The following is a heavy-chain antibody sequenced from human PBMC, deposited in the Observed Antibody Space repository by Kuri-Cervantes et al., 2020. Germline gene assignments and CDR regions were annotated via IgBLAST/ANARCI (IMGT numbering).Heavy chain of an antibody. Sequence: GGSLRLSCAASGFTFDDYGMSWVRQTPGKGLEWVSGINWNGGSTGYADSVKGRFTISRDNAKNSLYLQMNSLRAEDTAVYYCARDPGFVGANDYWGQGTLVTVSS. D-gene: IGHD3-10*01. J-gene: IGHJ4*02. CDR1: GFTFDDYG. CDR2: INWNGGST. CDR3: ARDPGFVGANDY. V-gene: IGHV3-20*04.